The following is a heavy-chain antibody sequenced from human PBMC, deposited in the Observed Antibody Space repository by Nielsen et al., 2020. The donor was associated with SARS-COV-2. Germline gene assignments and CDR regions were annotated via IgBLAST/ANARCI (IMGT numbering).Heavy chain of an antibody. CDR2: MSPNSGNT. Sequence: ASVKVSCKASGYTFINHDINWVRQSTGQGLEWMGWMSPNSGNTGSAQKFQGRVTMTRDTSTSTVYMELSSLRSEDTAVYYCARDLADCSSTSCYYYYYYGMDVWGQGTTVTVSS. J-gene: IGHJ6*02. CDR3: ARDLADCSSTSCYYYYYYGMDV. V-gene: IGHV1-8*01. D-gene: IGHD2-2*01. CDR1: GYTFINHD.